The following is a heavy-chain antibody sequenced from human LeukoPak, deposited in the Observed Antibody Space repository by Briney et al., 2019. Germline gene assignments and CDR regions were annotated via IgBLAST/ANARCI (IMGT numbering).Heavy chain of an antibody. CDR1: GYSFTSYW. V-gene: IGHV5-51*01. D-gene: IGHD5/OR15-5a*01. Sequence: GESLKISGKGAGYSFTSYWIGWVRQMPGKGLEWMGIIYPGDSDTRYSPSFQGQVTISADKSSSTAYLQWSSLKASDTAMYYCPKGSTRDYYYYGMDVWGQETTVTVSS. CDR2: IYPGDSDT. CDR3: PKGSTRDYYYYGMDV. J-gene: IGHJ6*02.